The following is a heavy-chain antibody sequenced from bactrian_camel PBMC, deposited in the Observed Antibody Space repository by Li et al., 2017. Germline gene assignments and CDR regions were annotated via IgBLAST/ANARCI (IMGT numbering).Heavy chain of an antibody. J-gene: IGHJ6*01. D-gene: IGHD2*01. Sequence: HVQLVESGGGSVQPGGSLRLSCAASGNTGSSLWMGWFRQLPGKERDAVAAIAVVSGFTYYADSVKGRFTISKDNAKNTLYLQMDSLKRDDTGMYYCAANRYYWRCDPLRAAGFGYWGQGTQVTVS. V-gene: IGHV3-3*01. CDR3: AANRYYWRCDPLRAAGFGY. CDR2: IAVVSGFT. CDR1: GNTGSSLW.